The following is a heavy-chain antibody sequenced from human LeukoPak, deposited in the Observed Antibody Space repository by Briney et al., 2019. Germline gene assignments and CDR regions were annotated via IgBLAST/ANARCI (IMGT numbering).Heavy chain of an antibody. CDR3: ARVDCGGDCYSGRGWFDP. CDR1: GGTFSRYT. D-gene: IGHD2-21*02. J-gene: IGHJ5*02. V-gene: IGHV1-69*13. CDR2: IIPLFGTA. Sequence: PGASVKVSCKASGGTFSRYTISWVRQAPGQGLEWMGGIIPLFGTANYAQKFQGRVTITADESTSTAYMELSSLRPEDTALYYCARVDCGGDCYSGRGWFDPWGQGTLVTVSS.